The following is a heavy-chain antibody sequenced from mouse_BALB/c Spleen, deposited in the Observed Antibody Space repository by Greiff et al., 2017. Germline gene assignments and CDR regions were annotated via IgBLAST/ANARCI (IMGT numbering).Heavy chain of an antibody. D-gene: IGHD2-3*01. CDR1: GYSFTGYY. J-gene: IGHJ3*01. Sequence: VQLQQSGPELVKPGASVKISCKASGYSFTGYYMHWVKQSHVKSLEWIGRINPYNGATSYNQNFKDKASLTVDKSSSTAYMELHSLTSEDSAVYYCARYDGYSAWFAYWGQGTLVTVSA. V-gene: IGHV1-31*01. CDR3: ARYDGYSAWFAY. CDR2: INPYNGAT.